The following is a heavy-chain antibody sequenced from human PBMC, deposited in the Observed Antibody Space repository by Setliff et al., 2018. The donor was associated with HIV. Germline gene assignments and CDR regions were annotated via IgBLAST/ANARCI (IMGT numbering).Heavy chain of an antibody. Sequence: PGGSLRLSCVASGFTFRTFAMHWVRQAPGKGLEWVTVISHDGNNKFYADSVKGRFTISRDNSKDTVSLEMTSLTSEDTAMYYCARDRVEAERGAFDIWGQGTMVTVPS. CDR3: ARDRVEAERGAFDI. J-gene: IGHJ3*02. CDR2: ISHDGNNK. D-gene: IGHD1-26*01. V-gene: IGHV3-30*01. CDR1: GFTFRTFA.